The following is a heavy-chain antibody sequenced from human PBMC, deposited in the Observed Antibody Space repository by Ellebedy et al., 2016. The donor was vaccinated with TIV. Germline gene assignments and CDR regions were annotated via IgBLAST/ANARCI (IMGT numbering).Heavy chain of an antibody. D-gene: IGHD3-16*01. CDR2: ISYHGRTK. CDR3: ARETYVTEFDS. Sequence: GESLKISCSASGSTFSSDAMHWVRQTPGKGLEWLAVISYHGRTKSYADSVKGRFTISRDNSKNTLSLEMNNLRAEDTAVYYCARETYVTEFDSWGQGTLVTVSS. V-gene: IGHV3-30*04. J-gene: IGHJ4*02. CDR1: GSTFSSDA.